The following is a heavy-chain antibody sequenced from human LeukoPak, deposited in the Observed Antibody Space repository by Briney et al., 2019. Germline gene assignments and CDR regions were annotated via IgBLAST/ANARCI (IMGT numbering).Heavy chain of an antibody. CDR2: IYHNGST. V-gene: IGHV4-30-2*01. Sequence: SETLSLTCAVSGGSISSGGYSWSWIRQPPGKGLEWIGYIYHNGSTYYNPSLKSRVTISVDRSKNQFSLKLSSVTAADTAVYYCARGNYGLWSGERGPVYNWFDPWGQGTLVTVSS. CDR3: ARGNYGLWSGERGPVYNWFDP. D-gene: IGHD3-10*01. CDR1: GGSISSGGYS. J-gene: IGHJ5*02.